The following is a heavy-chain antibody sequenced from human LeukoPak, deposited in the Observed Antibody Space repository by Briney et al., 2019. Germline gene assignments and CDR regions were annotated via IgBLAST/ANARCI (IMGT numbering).Heavy chain of an antibody. V-gene: IGHV3-23*01. CDR1: GFTFSSYA. CDR3: AKGKVNHDGALDV. CDR2: ISGSVSGSGDST. D-gene: IGHD2-21*01. J-gene: IGHJ3*01. Sequence: PGGSLRLSCAASGFTFSSYAMSWVRQAAGKGLEWVSEISGSVSGSGDSTHYADSVKGRFTISRDNAKKTLYLQMNSLRAEDTAVYYCAKGKVNHDGALDVWGQGTLVTVSS.